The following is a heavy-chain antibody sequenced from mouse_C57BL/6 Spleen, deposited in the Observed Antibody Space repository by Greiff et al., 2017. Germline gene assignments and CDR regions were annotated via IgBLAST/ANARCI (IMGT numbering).Heavy chain of an antibody. CDR1: GYTFTSYW. CDR3: ARSEGLGWTFDY. D-gene: IGHD3-1*01. Sequence: VQLKQPGAELVKPGASVKMSCKASGYTFTSYWITWVKQRPGQGLEWIGDIYPGSGSTNYNEKFKSKATLTVDTSSSTAYMQLSSLTSEDSAVYYCARSEGLGWTFDYWGQGTTLTVSS. V-gene: IGHV1-55*01. CDR2: IYPGSGST. J-gene: IGHJ2*01.